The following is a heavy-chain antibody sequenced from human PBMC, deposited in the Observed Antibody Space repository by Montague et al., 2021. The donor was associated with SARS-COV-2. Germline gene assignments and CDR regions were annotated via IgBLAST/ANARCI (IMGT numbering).Heavy chain of an antibody. Sequence: SLRLSCAASGFTFSSYAMSWVCQAPGKGLEWVSVIYSGGSSTYYADSVKGRFTISRDNSKNTLYLQMNSLRAEDTAVYYCAKGARIFVWEPTQYNWFDPWGQGTLVTVSS. CDR3: AKGARIFVWEPTQYNWFDP. CDR1: GFTFSSYA. D-gene: IGHD1-26*01. J-gene: IGHJ5*02. CDR2: IYSGGSST. V-gene: IGHV3-23*03.